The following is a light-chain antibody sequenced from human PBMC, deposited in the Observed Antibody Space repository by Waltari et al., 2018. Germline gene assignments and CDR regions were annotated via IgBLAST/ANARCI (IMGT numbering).Light chain of an antibody. CDR2: KAS. CDR3: QQYNSYSRI. Sequence: DIQMTQSPSTLSASVGDRVTITCRASQNIDIYLAWYQQKPGKAPNLLIYKASSLESGVPSRFSGSGSGTEFTLTISSLQPDDFATYYGQQYNSYSRIFGQGTKLEIK. CDR1: QNIDIY. J-gene: IGKJ2*01. V-gene: IGKV1-5*03.